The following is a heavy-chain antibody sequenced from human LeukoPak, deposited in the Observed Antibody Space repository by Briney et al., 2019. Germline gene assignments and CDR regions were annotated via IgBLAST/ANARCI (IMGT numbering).Heavy chain of an antibody. V-gene: IGHV3-21*01. CDR3: ASSGSYRFDY. CDR2: ISSSSSYI. D-gene: IGHD1-26*01. CDR1: GFTFSSYS. J-gene: IGHJ4*02. Sequence: GGSLRLSCAASGFTFSSYSMNWVRQAPGKGLEWVSSISSSSSYIYYADSVKGRFTISRDNAKNSLYLQMNSLRDEDTAVYYCASSGSYRFDYWGQGTLVTVSS.